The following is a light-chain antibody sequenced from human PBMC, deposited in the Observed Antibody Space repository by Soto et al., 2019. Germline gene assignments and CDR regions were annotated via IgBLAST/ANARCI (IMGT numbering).Light chain of an antibody. CDR2: EVS. V-gene: IGLV2-11*01. CDR3: CSYAGSYTLGV. Sequence: QSVLTQPRSVSGSPGQSVTISCTGTSSDVGGYGYVSWNQQHPGKAPKVIIYEVSKRPSGVPDRFSGSKSGNTASLTISGLQAEDEADYYCCSYAGSYTLGVFGTGTKVTVL. J-gene: IGLJ1*01. CDR1: SSDVGGYGY.